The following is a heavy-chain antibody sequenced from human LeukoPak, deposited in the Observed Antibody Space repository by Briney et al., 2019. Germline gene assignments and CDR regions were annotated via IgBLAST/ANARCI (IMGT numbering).Heavy chain of an antibody. V-gene: IGHV3-11*06. CDR1: GFTFSDYY. D-gene: IGHD6-13*01. CDR3: ARGGAAAGKGVNWFDP. Sequence: GGSLRLSCAASGFTFSDYYMSWIRQAPGKGLEWVSSISSSSSYIYYADSVKGRFTISRDNAKNSLYLQMNSLRAEDTAVYYCARGGAAAGKGVNWFDPWGQGTLITVSS. CDR2: ISSSSSYI. J-gene: IGHJ5*02.